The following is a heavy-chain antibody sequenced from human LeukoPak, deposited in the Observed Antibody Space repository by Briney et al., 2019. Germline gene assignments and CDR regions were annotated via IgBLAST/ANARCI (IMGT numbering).Heavy chain of an antibody. V-gene: IGHV3-23*01. Sequence: GGSLRLSCAASGFTFSAYAMSWVRQAPGKGLEWVSAISGSGGSTYYADSVKGRFTISRDNSKNTLYLQMNSLRAEDTAVYYCAKDEYSSGWYDFDYWGQGTLVTVSS. D-gene: IGHD6-19*01. CDR1: GFTFSAYA. J-gene: IGHJ4*02. CDR3: AKDEYSSGWYDFDY. CDR2: ISGSGGST.